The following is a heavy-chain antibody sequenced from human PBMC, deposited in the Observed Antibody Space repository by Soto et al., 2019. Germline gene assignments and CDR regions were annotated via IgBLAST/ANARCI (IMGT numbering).Heavy chain of an antibody. V-gene: IGHV3-23*01. D-gene: IGHD3-3*01. CDR2: ISGSGGGT. CDR3: AKVGTYDFWSGYDSAFDI. Sequence: EVLLLESGGGLVQPGGSLRLSCAASGFTFSNYAMSWVRQAPGKGLEWVSGISGSGGGTDYADSVKGRFTISRDNSKNTLYLHMNSLRAEDTAVYYCAKVGTYDFWSGYDSAFDIWGQGTMVTVSS. J-gene: IGHJ3*02. CDR1: GFTFSNYA.